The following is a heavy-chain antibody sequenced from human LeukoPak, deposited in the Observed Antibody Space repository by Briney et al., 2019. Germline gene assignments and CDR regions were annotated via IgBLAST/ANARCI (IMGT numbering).Heavy chain of an antibody. Sequence: SETLSLTCTVSGGSISSYYWSWIRQPPGKGLEWIGYIYYSGSTNHNPSLKSRVTISVDTSKNQFSLKLSSVTAADTAVYYCARAGGSWFPTIDYWGQGTLVTVSS. D-gene: IGHD6-13*01. CDR1: GGSISSYY. V-gene: IGHV4-59*01. CDR3: ARAGGSWFPTIDY. J-gene: IGHJ4*02. CDR2: IYYSGST.